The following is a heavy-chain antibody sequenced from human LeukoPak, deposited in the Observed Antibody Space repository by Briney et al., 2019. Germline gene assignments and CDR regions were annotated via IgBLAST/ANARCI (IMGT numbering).Heavy chain of an antibody. V-gene: IGHV4-39*01. CDR2: IDYSGST. D-gene: IGHD2-21*02. J-gene: IGHJ6*02. CDR1: GGSISSSSYY. CDR3: ARICGGDCYYYYYYGMDV. Sequence: PSETLSLTCTVSGGSISSSSYYWGWIRQPPGKGLEWIGSIDYSGSTYYNPSLKSRVTISVDTSKNQFSLKLSSVTAADTAVYYCARICGGDCYYYYYYGMDVWGQGTTVTVSS.